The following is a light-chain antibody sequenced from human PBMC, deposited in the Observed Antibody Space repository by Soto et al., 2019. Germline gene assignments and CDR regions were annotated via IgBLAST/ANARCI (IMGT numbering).Light chain of an antibody. J-gene: IGKJ1*01. CDR3: QQYNNWPPWT. V-gene: IGKV3-11*01. Sequence: EIVFTQSPSTLSLSPGERARLSCRASQSVSSYLAWYQQKPGQAPRLLIYGASSRATGIPDRFSGSGSGTDFTLTISSPEPEDFAIYYCQQYNNWPPWTFGQGTKVDIK. CDR1: QSVSSY. CDR2: GAS.